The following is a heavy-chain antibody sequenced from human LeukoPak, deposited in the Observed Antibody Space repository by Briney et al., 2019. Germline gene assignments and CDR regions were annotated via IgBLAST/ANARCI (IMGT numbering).Heavy chain of an antibody. J-gene: IGHJ4*02. CDR2: IYYTGST. Sequence: SETLTLTCTVSGGSISSYYWSWIRQPPGKGLEWIAYIYYTGSTSHNPSPKSRVTTSLETSNNQSSLKRSSVTAAGTAVYSCVRDDSSVYYLDYWGQGTLVTVSS. CDR3: VRDDSSVYYLDY. V-gene: IGHV4-59*01. CDR1: GGSISSYY. D-gene: IGHD3-22*01.